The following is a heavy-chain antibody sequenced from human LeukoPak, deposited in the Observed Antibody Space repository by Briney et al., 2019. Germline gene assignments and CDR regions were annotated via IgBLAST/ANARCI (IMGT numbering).Heavy chain of an antibody. V-gene: IGHV1-2*02. CDR1: GYTFTSYG. Sequence: ASVKVSCKASGYTFTSYGISWVRQAPGQGLEWMGWINPNSGGTNYAQKFQGRVTMTRDTSISTAYMELSRLRSDDTAVYYCASIGSCSSTSCYPYYYYYYMDVWGKGTTVTISS. CDR2: INPNSGGT. CDR3: ASIGSCSSTSCYPYYYYYYMDV. J-gene: IGHJ6*03. D-gene: IGHD2-2*01.